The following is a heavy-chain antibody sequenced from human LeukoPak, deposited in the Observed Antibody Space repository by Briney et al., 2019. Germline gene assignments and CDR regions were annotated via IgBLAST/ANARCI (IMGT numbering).Heavy chain of an antibody. D-gene: IGHD4-17*01. V-gene: IGHV1-69*04. CDR3: ARGSGYGDYIP. J-gene: IGHJ5*02. CDR2: IIPILGIA. CDR1: GGTFSSYG. Sequence: GASVKVSCKASGGTFSSYGISWVRQAPGQGLEWMGRIIPILGIANYAQKFQGRVTITADKSTSTAYMELSSLRSEDTAVYYCARGSGYGDYIPWGQGTLVTVSS.